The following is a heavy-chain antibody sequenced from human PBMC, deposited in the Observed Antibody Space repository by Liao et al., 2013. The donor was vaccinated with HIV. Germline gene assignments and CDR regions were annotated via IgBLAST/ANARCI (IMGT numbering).Heavy chain of an antibody. CDR1: GASISSGEHY. Sequence: QVQLQESGPGLVKSSQSLSLTCSVSGASISSGEHYWSWIRQSPGKGLEWIGYVYYSGSTYYNPSLKSRVAISVDTSKNQFSLKLGSVTAADTAVYYCASAAGGCPAPPSRLLQSDVVG. J-gene: IGHJ6*03. CDR2: VYYSGST. D-gene: IGHD4-11*01. CDR3: ASAAGGCPAPPSRLLQSDV. V-gene: IGHV4-30-4*08.